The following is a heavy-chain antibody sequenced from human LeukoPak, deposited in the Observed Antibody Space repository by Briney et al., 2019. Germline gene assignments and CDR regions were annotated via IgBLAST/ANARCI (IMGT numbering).Heavy chain of an antibody. Sequence: PSETLSLTCTVSGGSINSPNSYWGWIRQPPGKGLEWIGSISHDGTTYYSPSLKSRVTVSVDTSLNQFSLSLMSMTAADTAVYYCARRVVAGTTVDFWGQGNLVTVSS. D-gene: IGHD1-1*01. J-gene: IGHJ4*02. V-gene: IGHV4-39*01. CDR2: ISHDGTT. CDR1: GGSINSPNSY. CDR3: ARRVVAGTTVDF.